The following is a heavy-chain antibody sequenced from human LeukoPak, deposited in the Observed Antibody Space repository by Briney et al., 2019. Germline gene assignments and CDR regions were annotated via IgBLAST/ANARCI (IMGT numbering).Heavy chain of an antibody. CDR3: ATYSTVAVAGTNWFDP. Sequence: ASLKVSCKVSGYTLTELSMHWVRQAPGKGLEWMGGFDPEDGETIYAQRFQGRVTMTEDTSTDTAYMELSSLRSEDTAMYYCATYSTVAVAGTNWFDPWGQGTLVIVSS. V-gene: IGHV1-24*01. D-gene: IGHD6-19*01. J-gene: IGHJ5*02. CDR1: GYTLTELS. CDR2: FDPEDGET.